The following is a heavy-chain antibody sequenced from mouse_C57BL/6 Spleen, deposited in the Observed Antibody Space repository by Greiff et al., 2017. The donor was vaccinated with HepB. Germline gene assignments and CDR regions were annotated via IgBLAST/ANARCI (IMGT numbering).Heavy chain of an antibody. CDR1: EFTFSSYA. CDR3: TREGDGEYFDY. D-gene: IGHD3-3*01. J-gene: IGHJ2*01. CDR2: ISSGGDYI. Sequence: EVKLVESGEGLVKPGGSLKLSCAASEFTFSSYAMSWVRQTPEKRLEWVAYISSGGDYIYYADTVKGRFTISRDNARNTLYLQMSSLKSEDTAMYYCTREGDGEYFDYWGQGTTLTVSS. V-gene: IGHV5-9-1*02.